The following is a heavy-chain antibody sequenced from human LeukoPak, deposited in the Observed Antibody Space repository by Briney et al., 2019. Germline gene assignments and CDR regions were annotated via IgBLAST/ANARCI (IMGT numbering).Heavy chain of an antibody. CDR2: MNPNSGNT. V-gene: IGHV1-8*01. CDR3: ARDRTMVRGVHYYYYMDV. Sequence: ASVKVSCKASGYTFTSYDINWVRQATGQGLEWMEWMNPNSGNTGYAQKFQGRVTMTRNTSISTAYMELSSLRSEDTAVYYCARDRTMVRGVHYYYYMDVWGKGTTVTVSS. D-gene: IGHD3-10*01. CDR1: GYTFTSYD. J-gene: IGHJ6*03.